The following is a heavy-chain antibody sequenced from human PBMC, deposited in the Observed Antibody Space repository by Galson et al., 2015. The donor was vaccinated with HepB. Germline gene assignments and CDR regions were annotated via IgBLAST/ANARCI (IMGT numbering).Heavy chain of an antibody. CDR3: AGHGRYLDAFDI. V-gene: IGHV3-21*01. Sequence: FLRLCCAACGFTFSRYSMNWIRQAPGKGLEWVSYISRSRSDICYEDSVRGRFTISRDNAKNSLYLQMNSLRPEDTAVYYCAGHGRYLDAFDIWGQGTMVTVSS. J-gene: IGHJ3*02. CDR2: ISRSRSDI. D-gene: IGHD1-26*01. CDR1: GFTFSRYS.